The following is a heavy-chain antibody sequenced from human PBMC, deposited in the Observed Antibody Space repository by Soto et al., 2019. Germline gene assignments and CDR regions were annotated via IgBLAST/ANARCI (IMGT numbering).Heavy chain of an antibody. CDR3: ARAGHYYDSSGYAT. CDR1: GYTFGTSG. CDR2: ISAYNGNT. D-gene: IGHD3-22*01. J-gene: IGHJ5*02. Sequence: QVKLVQSGAEVKKPGTSMKVSCKASGYTFGTSGISWIRQAPGQGLEWMGWISAYNGNTNYEQKLQDRVTMTTDKSTNTAYLELRSMRSEDTAVYYCARAGHYYDSSGYATWGQGTLVTVSS. V-gene: IGHV1-18*01.